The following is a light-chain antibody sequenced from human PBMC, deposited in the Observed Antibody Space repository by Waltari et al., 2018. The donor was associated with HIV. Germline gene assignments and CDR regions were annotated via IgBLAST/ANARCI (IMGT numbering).Light chain of an antibody. CDR1: SSHIGNTA. CDR3: AAWDDSLNGYV. CDR2: YDD. Sequence: QSVLTQPPSVSEAPRPRVTISCSGRSSHIGNTAVNWYQQVPGKPPKLLIYYDDLLSSGVSGRFSGSKSGTSASLAIRGLQSEDEADYYCAAWDDSLNGYVFGSGTKVTVL. J-gene: IGLJ1*01. V-gene: IGLV1-36*01.